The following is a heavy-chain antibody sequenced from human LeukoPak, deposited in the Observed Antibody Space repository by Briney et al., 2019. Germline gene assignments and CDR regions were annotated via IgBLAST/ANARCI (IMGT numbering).Heavy chain of an antibody. CDR3: ARADYDFWSGTD. D-gene: IGHD3-3*01. Sequence: SETLSLTCTVSGDSITSTLYYWSWIRQPPGKGLEWIGYIYHSGSAYYNPSLKSRVTISVDRSKNQFSLKLSSVTATDTAVYYCARADYDFWSGTDWGQGTLVTVSS. V-gene: IGHV4-30-2*01. J-gene: IGHJ4*02. CDR2: IYHSGSA. CDR1: GDSITSTLYY.